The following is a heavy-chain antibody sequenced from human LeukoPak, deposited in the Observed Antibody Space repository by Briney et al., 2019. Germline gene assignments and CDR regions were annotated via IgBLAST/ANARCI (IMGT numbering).Heavy chain of an antibody. CDR2: IYYSGST. CDR3: ARQIPIGRKKINWFDP. CDR1: GGSISSSSYY. V-gene: IGHV4-39*01. Sequence: SETLSLTCTVSGGSISSSSYYWGWIRQPPGKGLEWIGSIYYSGSTYYNPSLKSRVTISVDTSKNQFSLKLSSVTAADTAVYYCARQIPIGRKKINWFDPWGQGTLVTVSS. J-gene: IGHJ5*02.